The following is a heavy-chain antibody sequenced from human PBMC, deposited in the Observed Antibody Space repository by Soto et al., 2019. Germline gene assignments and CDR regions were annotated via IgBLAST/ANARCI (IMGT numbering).Heavy chain of an antibody. CDR3: ARNWERRGTIFELVILWMYNRMDR. V-gene: IGHV1-46*03. D-gene: IGHD3-3*01. J-gene: IGHJ4*02. CDR1: GYTFTKYY. CDR2: INPSGGST. Sequence: QVQLVQSGTEVKKPGASVKISCKASGYTFTKYYMHWVRQAPGQGLEWMGIINPSGGSTTYTQKFQEQATRTRDTSTSTFYEELNSLRSEDKAIYYCARNWERRGTIFELVILWMYNRMDRWGQGTLVTVSS.